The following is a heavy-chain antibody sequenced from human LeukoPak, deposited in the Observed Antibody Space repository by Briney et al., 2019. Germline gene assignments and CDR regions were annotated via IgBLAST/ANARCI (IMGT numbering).Heavy chain of an antibody. CDR2: ISSSSSYI. CDR3: ARSIAVAGTVY. V-gene: IGHV3-21*01. D-gene: IGHD6-19*01. J-gene: IGHJ4*02. CDR1: GFTFSGYS. Sequence: PGGSLRLSCAASGFTFSGYSMNWVRQAPGKWLEWVSSISSSSSYIYYADSVKGRVTISRDNAKNSLYLQMNSLRAEDTAVYYCARSIAVAGTVYWGQGTLVTVSS.